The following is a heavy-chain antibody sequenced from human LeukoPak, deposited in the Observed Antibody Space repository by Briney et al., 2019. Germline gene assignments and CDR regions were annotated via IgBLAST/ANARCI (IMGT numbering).Heavy chain of an antibody. V-gene: IGHV3-30-3*01. J-gene: IGHJ6*02. CDR2: ISYDGSNK. CDR3: ARPQLELSFGHYYGMDV. CDR1: GFTFSSYA. Sequence: PGRSLRLSCAASGFTFSSYAMHWVRQAPGKGLEWVAVISYDGSNKYYADFVKGRFTISRDNSKNTLYLQMNSLRAEDTAVYYCARPQLELSFGHYYGMDVWGQGTTVTVSS. D-gene: IGHD1-7*01.